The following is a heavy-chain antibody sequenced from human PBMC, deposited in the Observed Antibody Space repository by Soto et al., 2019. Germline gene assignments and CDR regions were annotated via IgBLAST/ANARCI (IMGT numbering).Heavy chain of an antibody. D-gene: IGHD6-19*01. Sequence: PGGSLRLSCAASGFTFSIFGMHWVRHAPGKGLEWVALISYDGSNKYYADSVKGRFTISRDKSKNTLYLQMNSLRAEDTAVYYCAKDRGWSSADLDYWGQGTLVTVSS. CDR3: AKDRGWSSADLDY. J-gene: IGHJ4*02. V-gene: IGHV3-30*18. CDR1: GFTFSIFG. CDR2: ISYDGSNK.